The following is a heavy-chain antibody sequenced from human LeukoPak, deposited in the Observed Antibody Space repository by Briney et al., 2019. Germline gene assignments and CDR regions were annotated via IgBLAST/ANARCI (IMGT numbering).Heavy chain of an antibody. CDR1: GFTFSSYG. V-gene: IGHV3-30*02. D-gene: IGHD3-22*01. Sequence: GGSLRPSCAASGFTFSSYGMHWVRQAPGKGLEWVAFIRYDGSNKYYADSVKGRFTISRDNSKNTLYLQMNSLRAEDTAVYYCAKARRYDSSGFDYWGQGTLVTVSS. CDR3: AKARRYDSSGFDY. CDR2: IRYDGSNK. J-gene: IGHJ4*02.